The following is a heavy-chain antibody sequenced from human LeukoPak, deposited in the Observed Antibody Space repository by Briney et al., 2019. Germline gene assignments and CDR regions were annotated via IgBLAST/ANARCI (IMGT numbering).Heavy chain of an antibody. J-gene: IGHJ5*02. V-gene: IGHV3-30*18. D-gene: IGHD2-2*01. CDR2: ISHDGTVR. Sequence: GGSLRLSCAASGFTFSSYGMQWVRQAPGTGPEWVSVISHDGTVRHYADSVKGRFTISRDSSTNRLYLQMDSLRTEDTAVYYCAKEGSQYASSWFDHWGQGTLVTVSS. CDR1: GFTFSSYG. CDR3: AKEGSQYASSWFDH.